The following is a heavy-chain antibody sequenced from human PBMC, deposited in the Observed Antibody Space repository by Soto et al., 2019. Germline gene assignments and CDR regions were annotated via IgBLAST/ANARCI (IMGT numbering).Heavy chain of an antibody. J-gene: IGHJ4*02. V-gene: IGHV5-51*01. D-gene: IGHD3-10*01. CDR1: GYSFTSYW. Sequence: ESLKISCKGSGYSFTSYWIGWVRQMPGKGLEWMGIIYPGDSDTRYSPSFQGQVTISADKSISTAYLQWSSLKASDTAMYYCARAYYYGSGSYYRGPFDYWGQGTLVTVSS. CDR3: ARAYYYGSGSYYRGPFDY. CDR2: IYPGDSDT.